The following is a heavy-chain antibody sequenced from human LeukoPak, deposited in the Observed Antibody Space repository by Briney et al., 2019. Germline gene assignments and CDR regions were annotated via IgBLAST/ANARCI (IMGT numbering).Heavy chain of an antibody. CDR1: GGSISSGDYY. V-gene: IGHV4-30-4*08. Sequence: SETLSPTCTVSGGSISSGDYYWSWIRQPPGKGLEWIGYIYYSGSTYYNPSLKSRVTISVDTSKNQFSLKLSSVTAADTAVYYCARAGYCSSTSCYIAWYFDLWGRGTLVTVSS. CDR2: IYYSGST. CDR3: ARAGYCSSTSCYIAWYFDL. J-gene: IGHJ2*01. D-gene: IGHD2-2*02.